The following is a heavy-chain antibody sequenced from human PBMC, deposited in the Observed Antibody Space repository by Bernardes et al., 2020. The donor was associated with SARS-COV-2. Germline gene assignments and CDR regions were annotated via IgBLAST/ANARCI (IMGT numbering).Heavy chain of an antibody. CDR3: ARVFCSSGSCYSFDF. D-gene: IGHD2-15*01. V-gene: IGHV1-2*02. J-gene: IGHJ4*02. Sequence: ASVKVSCKASGYTFTVSFIHWVRQAPGQGPEWMGWINPNSCGTNYAQKFQGRVTMTRDTSISTAYMELSRLRSDDTAVYYCARVFCSSGSCYSFDFWGQGTLVTVS. CDR1: GYTFTVSF. CDR2: INPNSCGT.